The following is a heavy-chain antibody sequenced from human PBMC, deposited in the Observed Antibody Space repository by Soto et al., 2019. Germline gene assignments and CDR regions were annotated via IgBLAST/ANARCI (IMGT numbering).Heavy chain of an antibody. CDR1: GFPFSSYG. Sequence: GGSLRLSCAASGFPFSSYGMHWVRQAPGKGLEWVAIIWYDGGNKYYADSVKGRFTISRDNSKNTLYLQMNSLRAEDTAVYYCARDKFLLSYWGQGTLVTVSS. V-gene: IGHV3-33*01. J-gene: IGHJ4*02. CDR3: ARDKFLLSY. D-gene: IGHD2-15*01. CDR2: IWYDGGNK.